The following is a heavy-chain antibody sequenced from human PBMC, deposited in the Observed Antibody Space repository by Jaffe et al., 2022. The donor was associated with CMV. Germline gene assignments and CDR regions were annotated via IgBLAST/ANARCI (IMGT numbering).Heavy chain of an antibody. CDR3: TRVVEVVVAATFDY. D-gene: IGHD2-15*01. CDR1: GFTFGDYA. J-gene: IGHJ4*02. CDR2: IRSKAYGGTT. Sequence: EVQLVESGGGLVQPGRSLRLSCTASGFTFGDYAMSWVRQAPGKGLEWVGFIRSKAYGGTTEYAASVKGRFTISRDDSKSIAYLQMNSLKTEDTAVYYCTRVVEVVVAATFDYWGQGTLVTVSS. V-gene: IGHV3-49*04.